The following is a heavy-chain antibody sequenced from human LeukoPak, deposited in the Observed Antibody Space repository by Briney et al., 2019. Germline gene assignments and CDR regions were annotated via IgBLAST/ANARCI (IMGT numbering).Heavy chain of an antibody. Sequence: GASVKVSCKASGYTFTSYDINWVQQATGQGLEWMGWMNPNSGNTGYAQKFQGRVTMTRNTSISTAYMELSSLRSEDTAVYYCARDRSIAARPAPGWFDPWGQGTLVTVSS. CDR3: ARDRSIAARPAPGWFDP. D-gene: IGHD6-6*01. J-gene: IGHJ5*02. CDR1: GYTFTSYD. V-gene: IGHV1-8*01. CDR2: MNPNSGNT.